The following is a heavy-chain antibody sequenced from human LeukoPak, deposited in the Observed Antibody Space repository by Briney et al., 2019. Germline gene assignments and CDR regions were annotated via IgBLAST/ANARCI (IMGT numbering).Heavy chain of an antibody. CDR2: ITPDGSGK. CDR3: VMSWIRQPGDN. Sequence: VRQAPGEGREGVADITPDGSGKTYVYAVKGRFTISRDNAKQSLHLEMDTLTAEDTAVCYCVMSWIRQPGDNWGQGTLVTVSS. D-gene: IGHD1-1*01. V-gene: IGHV3-7*01. J-gene: IGHJ4*02.